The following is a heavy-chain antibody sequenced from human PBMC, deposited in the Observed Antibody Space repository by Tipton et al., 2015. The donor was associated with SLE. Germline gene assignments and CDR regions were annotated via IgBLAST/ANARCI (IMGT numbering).Heavy chain of an antibody. D-gene: IGHD4-17*01. CDR1: GGSINNYY. J-gene: IGHJ4*02. V-gene: IGHV4-59*01. CDR2: IHYSGST. Sequence: TLSLTCTVSGGSINNYYWSWIRQPPGKRLEWIGYIHYSGSTNYNPSLKSRVTISVDTSKKQFSLKLTSVTAADTAVYYCSRGSGYGDAHLDYWGQGTLVTVSS. CDR3: SRGSGYGDAHLDY.